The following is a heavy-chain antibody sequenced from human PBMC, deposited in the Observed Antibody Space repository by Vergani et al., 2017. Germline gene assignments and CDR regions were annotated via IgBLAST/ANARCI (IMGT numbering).Heavy chain of an antibody. CDR2: IRYDGSNK. Sequence: QVQLVESGGGVVQPGGSLRLSCAASGFTFSSYGMHWVRQAPGKGLEWVAFIRYDGSNKYYADSVKGRFTISRDNSKNTLYLQMNSLRAEDTAVYYCAKDRGDIYFDYPYYFDYWGQGTLVTVSS. CDR1: GFTFSSYG. J-gene: IGHJ4*02. V-gene: IGHV3-30*02. D-gene: IGHD3-9*01. CDR3: AKDRGDIYFDYPYYFDY.